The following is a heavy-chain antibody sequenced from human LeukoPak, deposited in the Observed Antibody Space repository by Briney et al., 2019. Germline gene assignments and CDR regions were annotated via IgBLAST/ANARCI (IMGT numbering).Heavy chain of an antibody. J-gene: IGHJ3*02. CDR1: GYTFTGYY. Sequence: GASVKVSCKASGYTFTGYYMHWVRQAPGQGLEWMGWINPNSGGTNYAQKFQGRVTMTRDTSISTAYMELSRLRSDDTAVYYCARTHSSGWYWIDAFDIWGQGTMVTVSS. D-gene: IGHD6-19*01. V-gene: IGHV1-2*02. CDR3: ARTHSSGWYWIDAFDI. CDR2: INPNSGGT.